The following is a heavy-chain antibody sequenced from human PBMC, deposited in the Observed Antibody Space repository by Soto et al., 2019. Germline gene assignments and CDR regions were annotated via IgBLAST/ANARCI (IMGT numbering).Heavy chain of an antibody. CDR1: GFTFSTYG. Sequence: GGSLRLSCAASGFTFSTYGMHWVRQAPGKGLEWVAVISYDGSNKYYADSVKGRFTISRDNSKNTLYLQMNSLRAEDTAVYYCAKVGPIAAAPPDYWGQGTLVTVSS. CDR3: AKVGPIAAAPPDY. V-gene: IGHV3-30*18. D-gene: IGHD6-13*01. CDR2: ISYDGSNK. J-gene: IGHJ4*02.